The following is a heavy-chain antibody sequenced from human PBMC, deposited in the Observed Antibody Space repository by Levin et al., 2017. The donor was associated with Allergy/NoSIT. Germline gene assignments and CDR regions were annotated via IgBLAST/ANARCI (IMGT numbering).Heavy chain of an antibody. V-gene: IGHV1-46*03. CDR2: INPSGGST. CDR1: GYTFTSYY. Sequence: GESLKISCKASGYTFTSYYMHWVRQAPGQGLEWMGIINPSGGSTSYAQKFQGRVTMTRDTSTSTVYMELSSLRSEDTAVYYCARDSTVAGMFNYYFDYWGQGTLVTVSS. J-gene: IGHJ4*02. CDR3: ARDSTVAGMFNYYFDY. D-gene: IGHD6-19*01.